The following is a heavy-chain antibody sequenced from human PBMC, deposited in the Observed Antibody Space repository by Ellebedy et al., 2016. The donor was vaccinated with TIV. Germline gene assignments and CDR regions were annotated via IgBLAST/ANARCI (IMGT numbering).Heavy chain of an antibody. V-gene: IGHV4-39*07. J-gene: IGHJ4*02. CDR1: GGSISSYY. CDR2: IYYSGST. Sequence: GSLRLXXTVSGGSISSYYWGWIRQPPGKGLEWIGSIYYSGSTYYNPSLKSRVTISVDTSKNQFSLKLSSVTAADTAVYYCARGIEEDYFDYWGQGTLVTVSS. CDR3: ARGIEEDYFDY. D-gene: IGHD2-15*01.